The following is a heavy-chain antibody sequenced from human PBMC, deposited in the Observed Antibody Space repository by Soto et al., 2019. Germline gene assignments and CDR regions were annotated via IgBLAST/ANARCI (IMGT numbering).Heavy chain of an antibody. D-gene: IGHD6-13*01. Sequence: ETLSLTCAVYGGSFSGYYWSWIRQPPGKGLEWIGEINHSGSTNYNPSLKSRVTISVDTSKNQFSLKLSSVTAADTAVYYCARGGARIAAAGTNWFDPWGQGTLVTVSS. V-gene: IGHV4-34*01. CDR3: ARGGARIAAAGTNWFDP. J-gene: IGHJ5*02. CDR2: INHSGST. CDR1: GGSFSGYY.